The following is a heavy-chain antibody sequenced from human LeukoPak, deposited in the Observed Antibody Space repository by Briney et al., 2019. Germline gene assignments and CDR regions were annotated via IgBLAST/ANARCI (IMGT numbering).Heavy chain of an antibody. D-gene: IGHD3-10*01. CDR1: RYTFTGYY. J-gene: IGHJ4*02. CDR2: INPNSGGT. V-gene: IGHV1-2*02. Sequence: ASVKVSCKASRYTFTGYYMHWVRQAPGQGLEWMGWINPNSGGTNYAQKFQGRVTMTRDTSISTAYMELGRLRSDDTAVYYCARVYGFNYYFDYWGQGTLVTVSS. CDR3: ARVYGFNYYFDY.